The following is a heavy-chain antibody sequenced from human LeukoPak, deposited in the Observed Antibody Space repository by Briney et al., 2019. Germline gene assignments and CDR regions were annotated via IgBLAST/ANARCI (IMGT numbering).Heavy chain of an antibody. CDR2: IIPIFGTT. CDR1: GGTFSSYA. J-gene: IGHJ3*02. V-gene: IGHV1-69*06. Sequence: GASVKVSCKASGGTFSSYAISWVRQAPGQGLEWMGGIIPIFGTTNYAQKFQDRVTITADKSTSTAYMELSSLRSDDTAVYYCARGIYDAFDIWGQGTMVTVSS. CDR3: ARGIYDAFDI.